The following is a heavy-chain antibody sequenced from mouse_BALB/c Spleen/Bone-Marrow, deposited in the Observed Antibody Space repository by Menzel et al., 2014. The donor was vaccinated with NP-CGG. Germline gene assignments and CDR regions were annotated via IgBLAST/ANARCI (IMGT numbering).Heavy chain of an antibody. Sequence: EVHLVESGGGLVQPGGSLKLSCVASGFTFSSYGMSWVRRTPDKRLELVATINNNGGSTYYPDSVKGQFTISRDNAKSTLYLQMSSLKSEDTAMYYCARVYGWYFDVWGAGTTVTVSS. CDR2: INNNGGST. D-gene: IGHD1-1*01. CDR1: GFTFSSYG. CDR3: ARVYGWYFDV. V-gene: IGHV5-6-3*01. J-gene: IGHJ1*01.